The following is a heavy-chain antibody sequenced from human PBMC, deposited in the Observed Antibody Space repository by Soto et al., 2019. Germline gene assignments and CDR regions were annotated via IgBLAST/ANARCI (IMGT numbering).Heavy chain of an antibody. CDR3: AVTPLRYCSGGSCYSGWFDP. CDR2: IYYSGST. V-gene: IGHV4-59*01. D-gene: IGHD2-15*01. Sequence: QSQTLSLTCTVSGGSISSYYWSWIRQPPGKGLEWIGYIYYSGSTNYNPSLKSRVTISVDTSKNQFSLKLSSVTAADTAVYYCAVTPLRYCSGGSCYSGWFDPWGQGTLVTVSS. J-gene: IGHJ5*02. CDR1: GGSISSYY.